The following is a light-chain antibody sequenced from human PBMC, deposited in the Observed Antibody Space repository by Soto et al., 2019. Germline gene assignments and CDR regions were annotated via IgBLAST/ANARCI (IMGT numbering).Light chain of an antibody. V-gene: IGKV4-1*01. Sequence: DIVMTQSPDSLAVSLGERATINCKSSQSGLYSSNNKNYLAWYQQKPGQPPKLLIYWASTRESGVPDRISGSGSGTDFTLTISSLQAEDVAVYYCQQYYSTIFTFGPGTKVDI. CDR3: QQYYSTIFT. CDR1: QSGLYSSNNKNY. J-gene: IGKJ3*01. CDR2: WAS.